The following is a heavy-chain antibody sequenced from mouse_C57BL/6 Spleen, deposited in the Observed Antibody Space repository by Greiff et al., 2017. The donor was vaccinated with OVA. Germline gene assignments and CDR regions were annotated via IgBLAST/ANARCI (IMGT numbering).Heavy chain of an antibody. J-gene: IGHJ1*03. CDR3: ARSPPSFITTVVGYFDV. CDR1: GFSLTSYG. Sequence: VQLKESGPGLVQPSQSLSITCTVSGFSLTSYGVHWVRQSPGKGLEWLGVIWSGGSTDYNAAFISRLSISKDNSKSQVFFKMNSLQADDTAIYYCARSPPSFITTVVGYFDVWGTGTTVTVSS. V-gene: IGHV2-2*01. CDR2: IWSGGST. D-gene: IGHD1-1*01.